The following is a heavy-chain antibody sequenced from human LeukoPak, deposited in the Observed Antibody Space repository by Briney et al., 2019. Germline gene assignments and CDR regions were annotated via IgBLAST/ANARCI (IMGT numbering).Heavy chain of an antibody. D-gene: IGHD6-6*01. J-gene: IGHJ4*02. Sequence: AGGSLRLSCAASGFTFSGYAMSWVRQAPGKGLEWVSAISGSGGSTYYADSVKGRFTISRDNSKNTLYLQMNSLRAEDTAVYYCAARSSISAAERHWGQGTLVTVSS. CDR3: AARSSISAAERH. CDR1: GFTFSGYA. V-gene: IGHV3-23*01. CDR2: ISGSGGST.